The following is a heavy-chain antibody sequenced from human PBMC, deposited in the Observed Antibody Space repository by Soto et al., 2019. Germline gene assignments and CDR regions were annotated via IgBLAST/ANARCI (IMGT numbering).Heavy chain of an antibody. Sequence: GGSLRLSCVTSGFTFTKYSMNWVRQAPGKXLEWVSYISYSGETKYYADSLKGRYAISRDDAENSVYLQMNSLRDEDTAFYYCVRGVVVVVGSTAENFDHWGQGTLVTVSS. J-gene: IGHJ4*02. CDR2: ISYSGETK. CDR1: GFTFTKYS. V-gene: IGHV3-48*02. CDR3: VRGVVVVVGSTAENFDH. D-gene: IGHD2-15*01.